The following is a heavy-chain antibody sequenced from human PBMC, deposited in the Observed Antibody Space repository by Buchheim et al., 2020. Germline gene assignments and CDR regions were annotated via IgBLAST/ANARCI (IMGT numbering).Heavy chain of an antibody. J-gene: IGHJ6*02. Sequence: QVQLVQSGAEVKKPGASVEVSCKASGYTFTGYYMHWVRQAPGQGLEWMGWINPNSGGTNYAQKFQGWVTMTRDTSISTAYMELSRLRSDDTAVYYCARDPGEGYSYGFLHYGMDVWGQGTT. CDR1: GYTFTGYY. CDR2: INPNSGGT. D-gene: IGHD5-18*01. V-gene: IGHV1-2*04. CDR3: ARDPGEGYSYGFLHYGMDV.